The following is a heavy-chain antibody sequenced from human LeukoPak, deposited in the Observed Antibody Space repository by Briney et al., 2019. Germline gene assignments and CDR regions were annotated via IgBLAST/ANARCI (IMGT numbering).Heavy chain of an antibody. D-gene: IGHD5-18*01. CDR3: ARGAASRIQLWFGPEGY. Sequence: ASVKVSCKASGYTFTSYDINWVRQATGQGLEWMGWMNPNSGNTGYAQKFQGRVTMTRNTSISTAYMELSSLRSEDTAVYYCARGAASRIQLWFGPEGYWGQGTLVTVSS. J-gene: IGHJ4*02. CDR1: GYTFTSYD. V-gene: IGHV1-8*01. CDR2: MNPNSGNT.